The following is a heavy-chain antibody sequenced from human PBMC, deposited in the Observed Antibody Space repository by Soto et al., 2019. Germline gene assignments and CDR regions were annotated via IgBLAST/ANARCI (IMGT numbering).Heavy chain of an antibody. J-gene: IGHJ6*04. CDR2: IVVGSGNT. D-gene: IGHD3-22*01. CDR1: GFTFTSSA. CDR3: AAEGGRAYYYDSSGLINYYYYYGMGV. Sequence: SVKVSCKASGFTFTSSAVQWVRQARGQRLEWIGWIVVGSGNTNYAQKFQERVTITRDMSTSTAYMELSSLRSEDTAVYYCAAEGGRAYYYDSSGLINYYYYYGMGVWGKGTTVTVSS. V-gene: IGHV1-58*01.